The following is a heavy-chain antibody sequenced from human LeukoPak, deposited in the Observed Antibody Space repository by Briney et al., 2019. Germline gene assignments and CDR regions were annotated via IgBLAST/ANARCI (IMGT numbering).Heavy chain of an antibody. CDR1: GYSFTSYW. D-gene: IGHD4-17*01. Sequence: PGESLKISCKGSGYSFTSYWIGWVRQMPGKGLEWVGIIYPGDSDTRYSPSFQSQVTISADKSISTAYLQWSSLKASDTAMYYCARRDYGDYASNWFDPWGQGTLVTVSS. CDR2: IYPGDSDT. J-gene: IGHJ5*02. CDR3: ARRDYGDYASNWFDP. V-gene: IGHV5-51*01.